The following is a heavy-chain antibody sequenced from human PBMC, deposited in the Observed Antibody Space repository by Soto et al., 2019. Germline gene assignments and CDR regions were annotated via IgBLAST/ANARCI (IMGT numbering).Heavy chain of an antibody. CDR2: IYYNGNT. D-gene: IGHD3-9*01. CDR3: ARVRTGYFDY. Sequence: LSLTCTLSCRAINSHYWSVIRQPPGKGLEWIGYIYYNGNTNYNPSLESRVTISVDRSRNQFSLRLTSLTAADTAVYYCARVRTGYFDYWGRGAMVTVSS. CDR1: CRAINSHY. V-gene: IGHV4-59*11. J-gene: IGHJ4*02.